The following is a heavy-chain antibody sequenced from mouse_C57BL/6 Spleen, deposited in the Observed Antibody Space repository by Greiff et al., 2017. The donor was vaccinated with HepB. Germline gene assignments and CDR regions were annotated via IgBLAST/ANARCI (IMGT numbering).Heavy chain of an antibody. V-gene: IGHV1-53*01. CDR1: GYTFTSYW. J-gene: IGHJ2*01. D-gene: IGHD1-1*01. Sequence: QGQLQQPGTELVKPGASVKLSCKASGYTFTSYWMHWVKQRPGQGLEWIGNINPSNGGTNYNEKFKSKATLTVDKSSSTAYMQLSSLTSEDSAVYYCARGRRDYYYGSSYVFYFDYWGQGTTLTVSS. CDR3: ARGRRDYYYGSSYVFYFDY. CDR2: INPSNGGT.